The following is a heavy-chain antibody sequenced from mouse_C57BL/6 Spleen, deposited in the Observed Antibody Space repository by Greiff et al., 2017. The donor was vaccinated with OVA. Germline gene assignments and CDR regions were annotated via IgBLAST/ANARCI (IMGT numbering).Heavy chain of an antibody. CDR3: AREGPNYYGSSYYFDY. Sequence: VQLQQSGPELVKPGASVKISCKASGYAFSSSWMNWVKQRPGKGLEWIGRIYPGDGDTNYNGKFKGKATLTADKSSSTAYMQLSSLTSEDSAVYFCAREGPNYYGSSYYFDYWGQGTTLTVSS. CDR2: IYPGDGDT. J-gene: IGHJ2*01. V-gene: IGHV1-82*01. D-gene: IGHD1-1*01. CDR1: GYAFSSSW.